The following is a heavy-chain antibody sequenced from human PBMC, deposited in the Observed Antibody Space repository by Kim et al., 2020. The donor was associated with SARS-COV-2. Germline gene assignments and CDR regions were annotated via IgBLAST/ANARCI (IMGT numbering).Heavy chain of an antibody. Sequence: SQQYQGRATITRETAASTAYMELSSLRSEDTAVYYCARLMVRGNNYGMDVWGQGTTVTVSS. J-gene: IGHJ6*02. V-gene: IGHV1-3*01. D-gene: IGHD3-10*01. CDR3: ARLMVRGNNYGMDV.